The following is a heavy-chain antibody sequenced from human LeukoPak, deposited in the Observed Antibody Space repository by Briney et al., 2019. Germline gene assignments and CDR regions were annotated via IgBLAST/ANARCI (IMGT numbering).Heavy chain of an antibody. CDR2: IHYSGST. CDR1: GDSISRYD. Sequence: PSETLSLTCSVSGDSISRYDWSWIRQPPGKGLEWIGYIHYSGSTNYNPSLKSRVTISVDTSKNQFSLKLSSVTAADTAVYYCARQGPDAFFDYWGQGTLVTVSS. J-gene: IGHJ4*02. CDR3: ARQGPDAFFDY. V-gene: IGHV4-59*08.